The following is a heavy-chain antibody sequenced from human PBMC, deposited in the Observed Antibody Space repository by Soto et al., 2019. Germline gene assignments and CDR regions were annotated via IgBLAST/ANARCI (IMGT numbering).Heavy chain of an antibody. Sequence: SETLSLTCTVSGGSINSGGFYWSWIRQHPGKGLEWIGYIYYSGSTYYNPSLKSRVIISVDTSKNQFSLRLRSVTAADTAVYYCARAPSFYYDNTGYYHFAYWGQGSLVTVSS. CDR2: IYYSGST. J-gene: IGHJ4*02. CDR1: GGSINSGGFY. CDR3: ARAPSFYYDNTGYYHFAY. D-gene: IGHD3-22*01. V-gene: IGHV4-31*03.